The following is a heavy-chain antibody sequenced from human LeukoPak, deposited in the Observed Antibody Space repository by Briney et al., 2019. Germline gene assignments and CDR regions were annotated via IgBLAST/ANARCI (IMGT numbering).Heavy chain of an antibody. D-gene: IGHD5-24*01. CDR3: ARGRDEYKGGNY. Sequence: SETLSLTCAVYGGSFSGYYWSWIRQPPGKGLEWIGEIHPSGSTNYNPSLKSRVTISLDTSKNQFSLKLSSVTAADTAVYYCARGRDEYKGGNYWGQGTLVTVSS. V-gene: IGHV4-34*01. CDR1: GGSFSGYY. CDR2: IHPSGST. J-gene: IGHJ4*02.